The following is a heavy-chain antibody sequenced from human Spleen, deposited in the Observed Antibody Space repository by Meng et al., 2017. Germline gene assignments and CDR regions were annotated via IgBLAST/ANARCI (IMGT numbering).Heavy chain of an antibody. CDR1: GYNFPDYY. D-gene: IGHD6-25*01. Sequence: QLQLGQSGTKEKKPGASVKVSCKPSGYNFPDYYIHWVRRAPGQGLEWMGRINPKSGDTHYAQKFQARVTMTGDTSISTAYMELSGLRSDDTAMYYCARDEDISAAGKLFGDYWGQGTLVTVSS. CDR2: INPKSGDT. J-gene: IGHJ4*02. V-gene: IGHV1-2*06. CDR3: ARDEDISAAGKLFGDY.